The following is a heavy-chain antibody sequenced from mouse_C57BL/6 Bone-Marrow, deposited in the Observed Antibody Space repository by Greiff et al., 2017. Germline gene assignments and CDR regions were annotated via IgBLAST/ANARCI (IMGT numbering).Heavy chain of an antibody. V-gene: IGHV1-26*01. CDR1: GYTFTDYY. Sequence: EVQLQQSGPELVKPGASVKISCKASGYTFTDYYMNWVKQSHGKSLEWIGDINPNNGGTSYNQKFKGKATLTVDKSSSTAYMELRSLTSEDSAVYYCARQSYYGSSRAWFAYWGQGTLVTVSA. J-gene: IGHJ3*01. CDR3: ARQSYYGSSRAWFAY. D-gene: IGHD1-1*01. CDR2: INPNNGGT.